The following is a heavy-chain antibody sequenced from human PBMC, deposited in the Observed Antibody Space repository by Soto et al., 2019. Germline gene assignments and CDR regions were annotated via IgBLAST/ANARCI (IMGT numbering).Heavy chain of an antibody. CDR3: ARVVAIAATLGVDP. Sequence: ASVKVSCKSCGCSFTSYCITWVRQAPGQELEWMGWISANNGNTNYAQNLQGRVTMTTDTSATTAYMELRRLRSDDTAVYYCARVVAIAATLGVDPWGQGTLVTVSS. J-gene: IGHJ5*02. CDR2: ISANNGNT. D-gene: IGHD5-12*01. CDR1: GCSFTSYC. V-gene: IGHV1-18*04.